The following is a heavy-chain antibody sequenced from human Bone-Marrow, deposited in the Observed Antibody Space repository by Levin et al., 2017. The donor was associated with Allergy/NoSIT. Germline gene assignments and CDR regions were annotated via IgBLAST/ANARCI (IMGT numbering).Heavy chain of an antibody. CDR2: ITDSSGTI. V-gene: IGHV3-23*01. D-gene: IGHD2-8*01. Sequence: GGSLRLSCATSGFTFSSYTMNWVRQAPGKGLEWVSIITDSSGTIYYADSVRGRFTISRDNSKSALYLQMNSLRVEDTAIYYCAISNALRAFDFWGQGTVVTVSS. CDR1: GFTFSSYT. J-gene: IGHJ3*01. CDR3: AISNALRAFDF.